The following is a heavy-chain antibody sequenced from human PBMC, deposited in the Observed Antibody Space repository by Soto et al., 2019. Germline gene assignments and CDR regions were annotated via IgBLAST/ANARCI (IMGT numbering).Heavy chain of an antibody. Sequence: QVQLVQSGAEVKKSGASVKVSCKASGYTFSDYFIQWLRQAPGQGLEWVAWINPKTAATNYAKKFHDRVTLTSDTSFSTAYLELTRLRPDDTALYYCARIKWGLDYYSGMDVWGQGTAVTVSS. D-gene: IGHD1-26*01. CDR1: GYTFSDYF. CDR3: ARIKWGLDYYSGMDV. J-gene: IGHJ6*02. CDR2: INPKTAAT. V-gene: IGHV1-2*02.